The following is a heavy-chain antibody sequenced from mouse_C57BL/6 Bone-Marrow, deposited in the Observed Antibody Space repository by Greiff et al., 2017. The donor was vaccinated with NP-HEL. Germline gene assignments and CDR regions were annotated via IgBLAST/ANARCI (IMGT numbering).Heavy chain of an antibody. Sequence: EVHLVESGGGLVKPGGSLKLSCAASGFTFSDYGMHWVRQAPEKGLEWVAYISSGSSTIYYADPVKGRFTISRDNAKNTLFLQMTSLRSEDTAMYYCASGGLRRDWYFDVWGTGTTVTVSS. CDR1: GFTFSDYG. CDR2: ISSGSSTI. V-gene: IGHV5-17*01. D-gene: IGHD2-4*01. J-gene: IGHJ1*03. CDR3: ASGGLRRDWYFDV.